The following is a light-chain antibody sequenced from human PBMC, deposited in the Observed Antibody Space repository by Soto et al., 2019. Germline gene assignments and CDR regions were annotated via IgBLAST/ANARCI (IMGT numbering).Light chain of an antibody. CDR1: KIVAFK. Sequence: LLTQSPVTLALSPGERAPLSCRASKIVAFKVACYQQRPGQAPRLLIYVASNRAPGIPARFSGSGSGTDFTLTISSLEPEDFAVYYCQQRRDWPPLTFGGGTKVEIK. J-gene: IGKJ4*01. CDR2: VAS. CDR3: QQRRDWPPLT. V-gene: IGKV3-11*01.